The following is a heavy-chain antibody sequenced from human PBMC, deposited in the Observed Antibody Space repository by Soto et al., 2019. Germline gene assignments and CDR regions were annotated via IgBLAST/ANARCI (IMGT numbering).Heavy chain of an antibody. CDR1: GGSISSSSYY. J-gene: IGHJ3*02. D-gene: IGHD3-3*01. CDR2: IYYSGST. Sequence: SETLSLTCTVSGGSISSSSYYWGWIRQPPGKGLEWIGSIYYSGSTYYNPSLKSRVTISVDTSKNQFSLKLSSVTAADTAVYYCARSFHLLRFLEWLPNDAFDIWGQGTMVTVSS. V-gene: IGHV4-39*01. CDR3: ARSFHLLRFLEWLPNDAFDI.